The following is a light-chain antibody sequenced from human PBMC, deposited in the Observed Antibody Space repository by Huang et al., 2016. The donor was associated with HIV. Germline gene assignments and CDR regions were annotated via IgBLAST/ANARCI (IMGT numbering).Light chain of an antibody. CDR3: QQDDSSPYT. CDR2: GAA. CDR1: QTITSKS. V-gene: IGKV3-20*01. Sequence: PGERATLSCRASQTITSKSLAWYQQKLGQAPRLLIYGAASRATDIPDRFSGSGSGTDFTLTISGLEPEDFAVYFCQQDDSSPYTFGQGTQLEIK. J-gene: IGKJ2*01.